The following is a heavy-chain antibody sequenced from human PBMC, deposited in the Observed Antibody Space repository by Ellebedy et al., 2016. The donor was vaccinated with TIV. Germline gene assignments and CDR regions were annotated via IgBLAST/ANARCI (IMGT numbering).Heavy chain of an antibody. V-gene: IGHV1-46*04. D-gene: IGHD3-22*01. J-gene: IGHJ4*02. CDR1: GYTFTSYY. CDR2: INPSGGST. Sequence: ASVKVSCKASGYTFTSYYMHWVRHPPGQGLEWMGIINPSGGSTSYAQKLQGRVTMTRDTSTSTVYMELSSLRSEDTAVYYCARDLSGYYYDYWGQGTLVTVSS. CDR3: ARDLSGYYYDY.